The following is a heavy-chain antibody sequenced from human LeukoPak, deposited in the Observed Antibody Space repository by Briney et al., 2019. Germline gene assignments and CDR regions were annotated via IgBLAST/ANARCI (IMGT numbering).Heavy chain of an antibody. J-gene: IGHJ5*02. CDR3: GRGIQSFDP. CDR2: INPKSGDT. V-gene: IGHV1-2*02. Sequence: ASVKVSCKASGYTFIDYYIHWVRQAPGQGLEWMGWINPKSGDTNYAQKFQDRVTMTRDTSTSTGYMELRSLRSEDTAVYYYGRGIQSFDPWGQGTLVTVSS. CDR1: GYTFIDYY.